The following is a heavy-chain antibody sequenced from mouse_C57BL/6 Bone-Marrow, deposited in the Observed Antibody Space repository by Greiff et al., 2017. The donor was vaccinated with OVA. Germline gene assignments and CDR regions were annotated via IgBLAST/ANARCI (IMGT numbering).Heavy chain of an antibody. Sequence: EVKLVESGPGLVKPSQSLSLTCSVTGYSITSGYYWNWIRQFPGNKLEWMGYISYDGSNNYNPSLKNRISITRDTSKNQFFLKLNSVTTEDTATYYCARDRDGPAWFAYWGQGTLVTVSA. CDR1: GYSITSGYY. J-gene: IGHJ3*01. V-gene: IGHV3-6*01. CDR2: ISYDGSN. D-gene: IGHD2-3*01. CDR3: ARDRDGPAWFAY.